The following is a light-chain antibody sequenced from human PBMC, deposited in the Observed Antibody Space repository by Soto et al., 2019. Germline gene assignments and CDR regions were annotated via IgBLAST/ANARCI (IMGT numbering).Light chain of an antibody. V-gene: IGLV1-40*01. CDR1: SSNIGAGYD. J-gene: IGLJ1*01. Sequence: QPVLTQPPSVSGAPAQRVTISCTGSSSNIGAGYDVHWYQQLPGTAPKLLIYGNSNRPSGVPDRFSGSKSGTSASLAITGLQAEDEAEYYCQSYDSSLSGLVFGTGTKLTVL. CDR3: QSYDSSLSGLV. CDR2: GNS.